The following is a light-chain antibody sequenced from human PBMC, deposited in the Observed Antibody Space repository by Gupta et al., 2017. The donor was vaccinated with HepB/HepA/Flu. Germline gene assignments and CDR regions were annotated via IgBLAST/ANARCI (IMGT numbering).Light chain of an antibody. CDR3: QQRYTWHL. Sequence: EIVLTQSPATLSLSPGERATLSCRASQSVSSFLAWYQQKPGQAPRLLIHDASIRATGIPARFSGSGSGTDFTLTISRLEPEDFAVYYCQQRYTWHLFGRGTKVDIK. CDR1: QSVSSF. CDR2: DAS. V-gene: IGKV3-11*01. J-gene: IGKJ1*01.